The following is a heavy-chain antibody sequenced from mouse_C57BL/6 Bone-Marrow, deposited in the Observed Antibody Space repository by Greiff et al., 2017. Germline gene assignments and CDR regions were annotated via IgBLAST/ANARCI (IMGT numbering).Heavy chain of an antibody. CDR1: GYTFTSYD. CDR3: ARSRALRYWYFDV. V-gene: IGHV1-85*01. Sequence: QVQLQQSGPELVKPGASVKLSCKASGYTFTSYDINWVKQGPGQGLEWIGWIYPRDGSTKYNEKFKGKATLTVDTSSSTAYMERHSLTSEDSAVYFCARSRALRYWYFDVWGTETTVTVSS. CDR2: IYPRDGST. D-gene: IGHD3-1*01. J-gene: IGHJ1*03.